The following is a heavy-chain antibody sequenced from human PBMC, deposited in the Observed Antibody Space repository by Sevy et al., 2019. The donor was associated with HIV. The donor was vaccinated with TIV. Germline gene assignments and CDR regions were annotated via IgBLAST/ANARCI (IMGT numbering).Heavy chain of an antibody. J-gene: IGHJ6*02. CDR2: IRGSGGST. CDR3: HGDYDSSQLASYYYYGMDV. Sequence: GGSLRLSCAASGFIVSSNYMTWVRQAPGKGLEWVSTIRGSGGSTYYADSVKGRFTISRDNSKNTLYLQMNSLRAEDTAVYYCHGDYDSSQLASYYYYGMDVWGQGTTVTVS. CDR1: GFIVSSNY. V-gene: IGHV3-23*01. D-gene: IGHD3-22*01.